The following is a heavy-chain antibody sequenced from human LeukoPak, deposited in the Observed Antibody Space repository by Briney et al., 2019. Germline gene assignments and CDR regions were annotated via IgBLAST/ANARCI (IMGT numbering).Heavy chain of an antibody. CDR2: INGDGSWT. CDR3: VSFYETY. V-gene: IGHV3-74*01. Sequence: SGGSLRLSCAASGNYWMHWVRQALGKGLVWVSHINGDGSWTTYADSVKGRFTISKDNAKNTVYLQMNNLRAEDTAVYYCVSFYETYWGRGTLVTVSS. CDR1: GNYW. J-gene: IGHJ4*02. D-gene: IGHD2-2*01.